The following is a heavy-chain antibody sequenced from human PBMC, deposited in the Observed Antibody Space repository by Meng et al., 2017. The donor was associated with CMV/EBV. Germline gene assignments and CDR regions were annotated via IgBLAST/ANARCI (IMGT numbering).Heavy chain of an antibody. CDR3: ARSPYGSGSYYGSYYYYGMDV. D-gene: IGHD3-10*01. V-gene: IGHV3-30-3*01. Sequence: GGSLRLSCAASGFTFSSYAMHWVRQAPSKGLEWVAVISYDGSNKYYADSVKGRFTISRDNSKNTLYLQMNSLRAEDTAVYYCARSPYGSGSYYGSYYYYGMDVWGQGTTVTVSS. CDR1: GFTFSSYA. J-gene: IGHJ6*02. CDR2: ISYDGSNK.